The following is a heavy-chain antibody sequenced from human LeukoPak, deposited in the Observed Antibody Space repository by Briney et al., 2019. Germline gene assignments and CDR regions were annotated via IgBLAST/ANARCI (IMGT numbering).Heavy chain of an antibody. V-gene: IGHV1-2*02. D-gene: IGHD6-13*01. CDR1: GYTFTGYY. CDR2: INPNSGGT. Sequence: ASVKVSCKASGYTFTGYYMHWVRQAPGQGLEWMGWINPNSGGTNYAQKLQGRVTMTTDTSTSTAYMELRSLRSDDTAVYYCARIRTHSSSWYVPSGLSDYWGQGTLVTVSS. J-gene: IGHJ4*02. CDR3: ARIRTHSSSWYVPSGLSDY.